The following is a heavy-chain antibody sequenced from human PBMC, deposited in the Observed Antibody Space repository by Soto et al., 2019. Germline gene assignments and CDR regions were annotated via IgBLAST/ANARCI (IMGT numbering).Heavy chain of an antibody. CDR3: ARGRSNYYYYAMDV. V-gene: IGHV4-34*01. D-gene: IGHD3-10*01. Sequence: PSETLSLTCAVYGGPFSGYDWNWIRQPPGKGLEWIGEINHSGGTNYNPSLRSRVTISVDTSKNQFSLKLRSVTAADTAVYYCARGRSNYYYYAMDVWGQGTTVTVSS. CDR1: GGPFSGYD. CDR2: INHSGGT. J-gene: IGHJ6*02.